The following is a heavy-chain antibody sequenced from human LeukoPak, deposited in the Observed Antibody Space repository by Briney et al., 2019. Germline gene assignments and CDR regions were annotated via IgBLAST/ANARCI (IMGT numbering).Heavy chain of an antibody. D-gene: IGHD6-13*01. Sequence: SETLSLTCTVSGGSISSYYWSWIRQPPGKALEWIGHIYYSGSTNYNPSLKSRVTISVDTSKYQFSLKLSSVTAADTAVYYCARDQGGSIAADDGDAFDIWGQGTMVTVSS. CDR1: GGSISSYY. V-gene: IGHV4-59*01. CDR3: ARDQGGSIAADDGDAFDI. J-gene: IGHJ3*02. CDR2: IYYSGST.